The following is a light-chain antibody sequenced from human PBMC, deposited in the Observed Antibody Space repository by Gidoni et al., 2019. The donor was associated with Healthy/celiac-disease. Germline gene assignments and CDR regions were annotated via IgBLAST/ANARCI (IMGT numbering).Light chain of an antibody. CDR3: MQALQTPLT. CDR2: LCS. CDR1: QSLLHSNGYNY. Sequence: DIVMTQSPLSLPVTPGEPASISCRSSQSLLHSNGYNYLDWYLQKPGQSPQLLIYLCSNRASGVPDRFSVSGSGTDFTLKISRVEAEDVGVYYCMQALQTPLTFGGGTKVEIK. V-gene: IGKV2-28*01. J-gene: IGKJ4*01.